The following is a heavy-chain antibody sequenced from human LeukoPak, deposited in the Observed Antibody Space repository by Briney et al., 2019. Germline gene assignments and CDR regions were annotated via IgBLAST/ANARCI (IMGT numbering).Heavy chain of an antibody. V-gene: IGHV4-39*01. CDR2: IYYSGST. CDR3: ARNGQGYCSGGSCYRVFDY. D-gene: IGHD2-15*01. Sequence: PSETLSLTCTVSGGSISSSSYYWGWIRQPPGKGLEWIGSIYYSGSTYYNPSLKSRVTISVDTSKSQFSLKLSSVTAPDTAVYYCARNGQGYCSGGSCYRVFDYWGQGTLVTVSS. CDR1: GGSISSSSYY. J-gene: IGHJ4*02.